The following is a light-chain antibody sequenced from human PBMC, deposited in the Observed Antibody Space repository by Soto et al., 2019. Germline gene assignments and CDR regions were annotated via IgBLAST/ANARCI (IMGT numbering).Light chain of an antibody. J-gene: IGLJ1*01. CDR1: SSDLGGYNF. CDR2: QVS. CDR3: CSYTSSSPYV. Sequence: QSALTQPASVSGSPGQSITISCTGTSSDLGGYNFVSWYQHHPGKAPKLMIYQVSNWPSGVSNRFSCSKSGNTASLTISGLQAEDEADYYCCSYTSSSPYVFGTGTKVTV. V-gene: IGLV2-14*01.